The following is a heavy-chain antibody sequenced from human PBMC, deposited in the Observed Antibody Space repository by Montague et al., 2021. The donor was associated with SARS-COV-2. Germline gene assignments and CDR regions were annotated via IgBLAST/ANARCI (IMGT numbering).Heavy chain of an antibody. Sequence: SLRLSCAASGFTFSQYPMHWVRQAPGKGLEWVSSIGARGDSTYYADSVKGRFIVSRDNSKSTLYLQMNSLRREDTAVYYCASAYILNKWYEAYWGQGTLVTVSS. CDR2: IGARGDST. CDR1: GFTFSQYP. D-gene: IGHD2-15*01. J-gene: IGHJ4*02. V-gene: IGHV3-23*01. CDR3: ASAYILNKWYEAY.